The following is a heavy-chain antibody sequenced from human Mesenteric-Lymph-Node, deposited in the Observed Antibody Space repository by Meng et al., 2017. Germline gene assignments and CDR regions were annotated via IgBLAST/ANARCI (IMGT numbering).Heavy chain of an antibody. V-gene: IGHV4-39*01. Sequence: QVQLQESGPGLVKPSETLSLTCTASGGSISSSTYYWGWIRQPPGKGLEWIGSIYYSGRTYCNPSLKSRVTMSVDTSKNQFSLKLSSVTAADTAVYYCARLWFGERPPDYWGQGTLVTVSS. CDR1: GGSISSSTYY. D-gene: IGHD3-10*01. CDR3: ARLWFGERPPDY. J-gene: IGHJ4*02. CDR2: IYYSGRT.